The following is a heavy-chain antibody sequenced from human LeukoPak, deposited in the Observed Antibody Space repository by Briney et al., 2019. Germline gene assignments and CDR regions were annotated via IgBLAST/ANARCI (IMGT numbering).Heavy chain of an antibody. V-gene: IGHV3-23*01. Sequence: GGSLRLSCAASGFTFSSYGMHWVRQAPGKGLEWVSAISDSGGSTCYADSVKGRFTISRDNSKNTLYLQMNSLRAEDTAVYYCAKDRLLWFGELLYYYFDYWGQGTLVTVSS. D-gene: IGHD3-10*01. CDR1: GFTFSSYG. CDR2: ISDSGGST. J-gene: IGHJ4*02. CDR3: AKDRLLWFGELLYYYFDY.